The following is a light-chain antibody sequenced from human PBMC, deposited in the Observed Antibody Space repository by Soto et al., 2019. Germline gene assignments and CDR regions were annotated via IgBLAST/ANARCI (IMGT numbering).Light chain of an antibody. Sequence: QSVLTQPASVSGSPGQSITISCTGTSSDVGSYNYVSWYQQNPGKVPKLMIYDVSNRPSGVSDRFSGSKSGNTASLTISGLQAEDEGDYYCSSYTSSNTVVFGGGTKVTVL. CDR2: DVS. CDR1: SSDVGSYNY. V-gene: IGLV2-14*03. CDR3: SSYTSSNTVV. J-gene: IGLJ3*02.